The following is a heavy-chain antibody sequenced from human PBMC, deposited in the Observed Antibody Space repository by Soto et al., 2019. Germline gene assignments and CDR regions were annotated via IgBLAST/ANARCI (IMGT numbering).Heavy chain of an antibody. CDR3: VKGSSTSRPYYFDY. D-gene: IGHD2-2*01. J-gene: IGHJ4*02. CDR2: ITGTGGGT. Sequence: GGSLRLSCAASGFTFSSYAMSWVRQAPGKGLEWISAITGTGGGTYYADYVKGRFTISRDNSRNTLYLQMSSLRAEDTALYYCVKGSSTSRPYYFDYWGQGTLVTVSS. CDR1: GFTFSSYA. V-gene: IGHV3-23*01.